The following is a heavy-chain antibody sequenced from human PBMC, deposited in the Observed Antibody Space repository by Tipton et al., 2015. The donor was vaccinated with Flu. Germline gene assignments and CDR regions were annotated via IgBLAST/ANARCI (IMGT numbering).Heavy chain of an antibody. CDR3: ARELFDFYDSSGYPDS. CDR2: ISYDGSEK. J-gene: IGHJ5*01. Sequence: SLRLSCVASGFTFSIHWMHWVRQAPGKGLEWVTGISYDGSEKDYADSVKGRFTTSRDNSKNTLYLQMNSLRTEDTAVYYCARELFDFYDSSGYPDSWGQGTLVTVSS. D-gene: IGHD3-22*01. V-gene: IGHV3-30*03. CDR1: GFTFSIHW.